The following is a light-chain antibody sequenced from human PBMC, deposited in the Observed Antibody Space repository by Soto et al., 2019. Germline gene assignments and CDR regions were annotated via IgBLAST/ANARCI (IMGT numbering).Light chain of an antibody. Sequence: QSALTQPASVSGSPGQSITISCTGTSSDVGGYNYVSWYQQHPGKAPKLMIYDVSNRPSGVSNRFSGSKSGNTASLTISGLQAEDEADYYCXSYTSSSTLYVFGTGTKVTVL. CDR3: XSYTSSSTLYV. CDR1: SSDVGGYNY. V-gene: IGLV2-14*01. J-gene: IGLJ1*01. CDR2: DVS.